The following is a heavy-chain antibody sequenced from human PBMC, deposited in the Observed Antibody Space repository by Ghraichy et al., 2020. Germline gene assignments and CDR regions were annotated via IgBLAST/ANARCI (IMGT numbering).Heavy chain of an antibody. J-gene: IGHJ6*02. CDR2: IYYSGST. D-gene: IGHD3-3*01. V-gene: IGHV4-59*01. CDR1: GGSISSYY. Sequence: SETLSLTCTVSGGSISSYYWSWIRQPPGKGLEWIGYIYYSGSTNYNPSLKSRVTISVDTSKNQFSLKLSSVTAADTAVYYCARVKVGNYDFWSGYYYYYGMDVWGQGTTVTVSS. CDR3: ARVKVGNYDFWSGYYYYYGMDV.